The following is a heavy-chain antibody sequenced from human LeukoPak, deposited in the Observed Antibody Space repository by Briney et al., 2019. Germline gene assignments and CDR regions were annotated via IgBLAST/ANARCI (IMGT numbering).Heavy chain of an antibody. CDR2: ISGGGDST. D-gene: IGHD4-4*01. Sequence: PGGSLRLSCAASGFTFSDYSMTWIRQAPGKGLEWVSAISGGGDSTYYADSVKGRFAISRDNSKNILFLQMSSLRAEDTAVYYCAKDHDYSNSGIIWGQGTLVTVSS. CDR3: AKDHDYSNSGII. V-gene: IGHV3-23*01. J-gene: IGHJ4*02. CDR1: GFTFSDYS.